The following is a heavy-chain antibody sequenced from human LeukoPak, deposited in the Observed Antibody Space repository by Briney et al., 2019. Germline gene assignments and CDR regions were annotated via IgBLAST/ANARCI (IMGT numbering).Heavy chain of an antibody. Sequence: SETLSLTSAVYGGSFSSYYWSWIRQSPGKGLEWIAEINHRGDTNYNPSVKSRVTISVDTSKNQFSLKVTSLTAADTAVYYCARGPAISETGYFDYWGQGTLVTVSS. CDR2: INHRGDT. CDR3: ARGPAISETGYFDY. V-gene: IGHV4-34*01. J-gene: IGHJ4*03. D-gene: IGHD1-1*01. CDR1: GGSFSSYY.